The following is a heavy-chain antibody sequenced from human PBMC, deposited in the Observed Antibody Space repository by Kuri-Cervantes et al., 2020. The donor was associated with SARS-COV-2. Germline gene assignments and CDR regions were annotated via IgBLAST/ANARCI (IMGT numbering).Heavy chain of an antibody. CDR3: ARFSANFDY. CDR2: LRYDGGEK. Sequence: LSLTCAASGFTFSSYGMHWVRQAPGKGLEWVAFLRYDGGEKHYADSVKGRFTISRDSSKNTLYLQMNSLRAEDTAVYYCARFSANFDYWGQGTLVTVSS. J-gene: IGHJ4*02. CDR1: GFTFSSYG. V-gene: IGHV3-30*02.